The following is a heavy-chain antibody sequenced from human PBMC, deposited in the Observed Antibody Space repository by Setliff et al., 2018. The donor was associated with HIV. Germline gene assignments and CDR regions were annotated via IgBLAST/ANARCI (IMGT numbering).Heavy chain of an antibody. V-gene: IGHV4-4*09. D-gene: IGHD2-21*02. J-gene: IGHJ4*02. CDR2: IHSSGST. CDR1: GGSVNDFY. CDR3: ATLDHSGGNFLAY. Sequence: SETLSLTCTVSGGSVNDFYCNWIRQPPGKGPEWIGYIHSSGSTSYNPSLKSRITISLDTSKEKFSLELSSATAAATAVYYCATLDHSGGNFLAYWGQGSLVTVSS.